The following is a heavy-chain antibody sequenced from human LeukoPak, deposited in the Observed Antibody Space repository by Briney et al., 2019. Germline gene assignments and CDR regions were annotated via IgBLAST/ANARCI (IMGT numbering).Heavy chain of an antibody. CDR2: INPNSGGT. CDR3: ARDYRKHTPYYFDY. J-gene: IGHJ4*02. D-gene: IGHD3-16*02. CDR1: GCTFTGYY. Sequence: ASVKVSCKASGCTFTGYYMHWVRQAPGQGLEWMGWINPNSGGTNYAQKFQGRVTMTRDTSISTAYMELSRLRSDDTAVYYCARDYRKHTPYYFDYWGQGTLVTVSS. V-gene: IGHV1-2*02.